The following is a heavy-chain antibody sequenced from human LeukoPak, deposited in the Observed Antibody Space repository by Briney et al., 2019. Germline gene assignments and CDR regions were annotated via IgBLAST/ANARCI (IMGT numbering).Heavy chain of an antibody. CDR1: GGSFTGYY. Sequence: SETLSLTCAVYGGSFTGYYWTWIRQPPGKGLEWIGEINHSGSTNYNPSLKSRVTVSVDTSKNQFSLKLTSVTAADTAVYYCARGVWFGELSPYYFDYWGQGTLVTVSS. CDR2: INHSGST. D-gene: IGHD3-10*01. J-gene: IGHJ4*02. V-gene: IGHV4-34*01. CDR3: ARGVWFGELSPYYFDY.